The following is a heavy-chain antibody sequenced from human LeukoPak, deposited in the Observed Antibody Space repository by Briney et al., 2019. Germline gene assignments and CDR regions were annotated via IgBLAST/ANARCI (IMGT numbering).Heavy chain of an antibody. V-gene: IGHV3-53*01. CDR1: GYTGSSNY. CDR3: ARRRLTGLELSDDFDI. Sequence: AGGSLTLLCTVSGYTGSSNYMSWLRQAPGKGLEWVSVIYSGGSTYYADSVKGRFTISRDNSQNTLYLQMNSLRAEDTAVYYCARRRLTGLELSDDFDIWGQGTMVTVSS. D-gene: IGHD1-7*01. CDR2: IYSGGST. J-gene: IGHJ3*02.